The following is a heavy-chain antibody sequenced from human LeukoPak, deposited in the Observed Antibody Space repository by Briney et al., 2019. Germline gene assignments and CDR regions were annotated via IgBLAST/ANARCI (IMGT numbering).Heavy chain of an antibody. CDR1: GYIFTSYG. D-gene: IGHD3-22*01. CDR3: ARRPMIVVPDAFDI. J-gene: IGHJ3*02. Sequence: ASVKVSCKASGYIFTSYGISWVRQAPGQGLEWMGWISAYNGNTNYAQKLQGRVTMTTDTSTSTAYMELRSLRSDDTAVYYCARRPMIVVPDAFDIWGQGTMVTVSS. CDR2: ISAYNGNT. V-gene: IGHV1-18*01.